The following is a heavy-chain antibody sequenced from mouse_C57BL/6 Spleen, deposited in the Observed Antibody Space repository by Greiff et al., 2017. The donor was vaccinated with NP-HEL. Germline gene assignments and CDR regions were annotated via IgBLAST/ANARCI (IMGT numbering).Heavy chain of an antibody. CDR2: IDPSDSYT. D-gene: IGHD3-2*02. Sequence: VQLQQSGAELVMPGASVKLSCKASGYTFTSYWMHWVKQRPGQGLEWIGEIDPSDSYTNYNQKFKGKSTLTVDKSSSTAYMQLSSLTSEDSAVYYCARDSSGSRFAYWGQGTLVTVSA. J-gene: IGHJ3*01. V-gene: IGHV1-69*01. CDR3: ARDSSGSRFAY. CDR1: GYTFTSYW.